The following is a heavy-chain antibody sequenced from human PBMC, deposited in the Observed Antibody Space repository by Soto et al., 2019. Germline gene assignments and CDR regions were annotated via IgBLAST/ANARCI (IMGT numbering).Heavy chain of an antibody. CDR2: ISGSGGST. V-gene: IGHV3-23*01. D-gene: IGHD6-19*01. Sequence: GGSLRLSCAASGFTFSSYAMSWVRQAPGKGLERVSAISGSGGSTYYADSVKGRFTISRDNSKNTLYLQMNSLRAEDTAVYYCAKGRYSSGWKNYFDYWGQGTLVTVSS. CDR3: AKGRYSSGWKNYFDY. J-gene: IGHJ4*02. CDR1: GFTFSSYA.